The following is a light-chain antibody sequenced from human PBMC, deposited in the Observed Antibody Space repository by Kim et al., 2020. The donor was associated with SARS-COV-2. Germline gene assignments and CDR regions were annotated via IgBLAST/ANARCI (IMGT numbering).Light chain of an antibody. CDR1: RSNIGNNF. CDR3: AVWDDSLNGNV. V-gene: IGLV1-44*01. J-gene: IGLJ1*01. CDR2: HNN. Sequence: ELTQPPSASGAPGQTLTISCSGSRSNIGNNFVNWYQQVPGTAPKLLIYHNNLRASGVPDRFSGFKSDTLASLDISGLQSEDEADYYCAVWDDSLNGNVFATGTKVTVL.